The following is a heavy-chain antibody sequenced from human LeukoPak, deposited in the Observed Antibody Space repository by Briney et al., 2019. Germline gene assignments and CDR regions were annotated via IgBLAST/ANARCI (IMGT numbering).Heavy chain of an antibody. V-gene: IGHV3-23*01. CDR3: AKDRKGYYGSGSYPH. Sequence: GRSLSPSCAASALSFSSYAISWVRHPPGNGLEWVSAISGSGGSTFYTDSVKGRYTMSRDNSKNTLYLQMNSLRAEDTAVYYCAKDRKGYYGSGSYPHGGQGTLVTV. D-gene: IGHD3-10*01. CDR2: ISGSGGST. J-gene: IGHJ4*02. CDR1: ALSFSSYA.